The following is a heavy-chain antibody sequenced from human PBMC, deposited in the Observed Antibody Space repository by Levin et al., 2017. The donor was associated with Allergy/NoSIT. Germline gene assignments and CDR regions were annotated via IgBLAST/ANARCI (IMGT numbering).Heavy chain of an antibody. CDR3: AHLGYYYDSSGPQYYFDY. CDR1: GFSLSTSGVG. V-gene: IGHV2-5*02. CDR2: IYWDDDK. Sequence: VSGPTLVKPTQTLTLTCTFSGFSLSTSGVGVGWIRQPPGKALEWLALIYWDDDKRYSPSLKSRLTITKDTSKNQVVLTMTNMDPVDTATYYCAHLGYYYDSSGPQYYFDYWGQGTLVTVSS. D-gene: IGHD3-22*01. J-gene: IGHJ4*02.